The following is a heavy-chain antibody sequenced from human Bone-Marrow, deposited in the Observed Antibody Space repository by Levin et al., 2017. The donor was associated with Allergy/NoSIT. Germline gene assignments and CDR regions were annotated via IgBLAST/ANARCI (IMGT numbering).Heavy chain of an antibody. CDR1: GFNFSSYA. J-gene: IGHJ4*02. Sequence: LSLTCAASGFNFSSYAMSWVRQAPGEGLEWVSAISESGADIYYTDSVKGRFTISRDNSKNTLYLQMNSLRAEDTAVYYCARDGLGIVDFDYWGRGTLVTVSS. V-gene: IGHV3-23*01. D-gene: IGHD3-10*01. CDR3: ARDGLGIVDFDY. CDR2: ISESGADI.